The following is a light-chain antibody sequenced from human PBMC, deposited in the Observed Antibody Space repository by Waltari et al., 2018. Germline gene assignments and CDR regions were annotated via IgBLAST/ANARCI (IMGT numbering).Light chain of an antibody. CDR2: VNSDGSH. CDR1: SGHSSNV. CDR3: QTGGHGTWV. V-gene: IGLV4-69*01. J-gene: IGLJ3*02. Sequence: QLVLTQSPSASASLGASVKLTCTLSSGHSSNVIAWLQQQPEKGPRYLMRVNSDGSHSRGDEIPDRLSGSSSWAERYLTSSSLQSEDEADYYCQTGGHGTWVFGGGTKLTVL.